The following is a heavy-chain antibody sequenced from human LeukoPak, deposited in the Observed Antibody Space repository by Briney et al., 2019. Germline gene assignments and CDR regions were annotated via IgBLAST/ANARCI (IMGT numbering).Heavy chain of an antibody. D-gene: IGHD6-13*01. CDR3: AKRTSGSSWYSSDY. V-gene: IGHV3-23*01. CDR1: GFTFSSFA. CDR2: MSGDATST. J-gene: IGHJ4*02. Sequence: GGSLRLSCAASGFTFSSFAMNWVRQAPGKGLEWVSTMSGDATSTYYADSVKGRFTTSRDNSKNTLYLQMNSLRAEDTAVYYCAKRTSGSSWYSSDYWGQGTLVTVSS.